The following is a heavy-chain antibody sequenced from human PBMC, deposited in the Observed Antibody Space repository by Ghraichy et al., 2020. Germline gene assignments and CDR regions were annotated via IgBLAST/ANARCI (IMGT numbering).Heavy chain of an antibody. D-gene: IGHD6-13*01. Sequence: LSLTCAASGFTVSSNYISWVRQAPGKGLEWVSVIYSGGSTYYADSVKGRFTISRDNSKNTLYLQMNSLRAEDTAVYYCARDGVAAATFDYWGQGTLVTVSS. V-gene: IGHV3-66*02. CDR1: GFTVSSNY. CDR3: ARDGVAAATFDY. CDR2: IYSGGST. J-gene: IGHJ4*02.